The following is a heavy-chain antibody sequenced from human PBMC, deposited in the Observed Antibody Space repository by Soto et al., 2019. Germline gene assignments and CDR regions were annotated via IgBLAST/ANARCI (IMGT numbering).Heavy chain of an antibody. J-gene: IGHJ4*02. CDR2: IIPILGIA. CDR3: ASGGGSLNTLDY. V-gene: IGHV1-69*02. Sequence: QVQLVQPGAEVKKPGSSVKVSCKASGGTFSSYTISWVRQAPGQGLEWMGRIIPILGIANYAQKFQGRVTITADKSTSTAYMELSSLRSEDTAVYYCASGGGSLNTLDYWGQGTLVTVSS. D-gene: IGHD2-15*01. CDR1: GGTFSSYT.